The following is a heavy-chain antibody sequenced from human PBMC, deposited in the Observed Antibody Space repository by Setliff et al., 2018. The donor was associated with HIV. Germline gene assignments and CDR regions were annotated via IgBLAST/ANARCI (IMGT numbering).Heavy chain of an antibody. CDR2: INHSGRT. V-gene: IGHV4-34*01. D-gene: IGHD6-13*01. Sequence: SETLSLTCTVYGGSFSGYYWSWNRQPPGKGLEWIGEINHSGRTNYNPSLKSRVTISVDTSKNQFSLKLSSVTAADTAVYYCRFTGREGAAAGEDLPYVEDVVEDVWGQGTTVTVS. CDR3: RFTGREGAAAGEDLPYVEDVVEDV. J-gene: IGHJ6*02. CDR1: GGSFSGYY.